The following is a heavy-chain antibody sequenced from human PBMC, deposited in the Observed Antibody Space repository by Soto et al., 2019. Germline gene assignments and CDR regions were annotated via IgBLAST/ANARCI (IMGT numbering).Heavy chain of an antibody. J-gene: IGHJ5*02. Sequence: GASVKVSCKASGYTFTSYVISWVRQAPGQGLEWMGWISAYNGNTNYAQKLQGRVTMTTDTSTSTAYMELRSLRSDDTAVYYCARDIVVVVAATPVLNWFDPWGQGTLVTVSS. V-gene: IGHV1-18*01. CDR1: GYTFTSYV. CDR2: ISAYNGNT. CDR3: ARDIVVVVAATPVLNWFDP. D-gene: IGHD2-15*01.